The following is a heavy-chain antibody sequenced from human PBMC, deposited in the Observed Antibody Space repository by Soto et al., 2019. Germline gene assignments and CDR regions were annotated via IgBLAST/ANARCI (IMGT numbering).Heavy chain of an antibody. D-gene: IGHD6-13*01. J-gene: IGHJ6*02. CDR3: ARDLHSSSYGMDV. CDR2: ISSSSSYI. V-gene: IGHV3-21*01. Sequence: GGSLRISCAASGFTFSSYSMNWVRQAPGKGLEWVSSISSSSSYIYYADSVKGRFTISRDNAKNSLYLQMNSLRAEDTAVYYCARDLHSSSYGMDVWGQGTTVTVSS. CDR1: GFTFSSYS.